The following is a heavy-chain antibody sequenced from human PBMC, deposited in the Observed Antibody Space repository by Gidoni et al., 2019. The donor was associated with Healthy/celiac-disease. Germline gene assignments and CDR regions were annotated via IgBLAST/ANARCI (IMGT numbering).Heavy chain of an antibody. CDR1: GGSISRGSYY. Sequence: QVQLQESGPGLVKSSQTLSLTCTVSGGSISRGSYYWSWIRQPAGKGLEWIGRIYTSGSTNYNPSLKSRVTISVDTSKNQFSLKLSSVTAADTAVYYCARDGYCSGGSCYWAWYFDLWGRGTLVTVSS. J-gene: IGHJ2*01. D-gene: IGHD2-15*01. CDR2: IYTSGST. V-gene: IGHV4-61*02. CDR3: ARDGYCSGGSCYWAWYFDL.